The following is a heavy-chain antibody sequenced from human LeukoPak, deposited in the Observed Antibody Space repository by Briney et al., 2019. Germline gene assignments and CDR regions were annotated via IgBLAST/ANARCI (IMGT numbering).Heavy chain of an antibody. V-gene: IGHV3-23*01. Sequence: GGSLRLSCAAFGFTFSSYAMSWVRQAPGKGLEWVSAISGSGGSTYYADSVKGPFTISRDNSKNPLYLQMSSLRAEDTAVYYCAKVRQQLVLTPMVFAYWGQGTLVTVS. J-gene: IGHJ4*02. CDR1: GFTFSSYA. D-gene: IGHD6-13*01. CDR3: AKVRQQLVLTPMVFAY. CDR2: ISGSGGST.